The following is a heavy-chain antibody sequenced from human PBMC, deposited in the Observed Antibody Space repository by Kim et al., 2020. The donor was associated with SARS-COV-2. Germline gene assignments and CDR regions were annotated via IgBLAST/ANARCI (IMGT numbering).Heavy chain of an antibody. Sequence: GKGRFTISRDNSKNTVYLQMNSLRAEETAIYFCAKDLVLIQYTIRGPFDYWGQGTLVTVSS. CDR3: AKDLVLIQYTIRGPFDY. J-gene: IGHJ4*02. D-gene: IGHD2-8*01. V-gene: IGHV3-23*01.